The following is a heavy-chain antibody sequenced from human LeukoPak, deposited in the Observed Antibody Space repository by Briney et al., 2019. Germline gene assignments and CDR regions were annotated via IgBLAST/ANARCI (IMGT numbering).Heavy chain of an antibody. Sequence: GGSLRLSCAASGFTFSSYAMSWVRQAPGKGLEWVSAISGSGGSTYYADSVKGRFTISSDNSKNTLYLQMNSLRAEDTAVYYCAKDPYSSSPNNWFDPWGQGTLVTVSS. CDR1: GFTFSSYA. V-gene: IGHV3-23*01. D-gene: IGHD6-6*01. J-gene: IGHJ5*02. CDR3: AKDPYSSSPNNWFDP. CDR2: ISGSGGST.